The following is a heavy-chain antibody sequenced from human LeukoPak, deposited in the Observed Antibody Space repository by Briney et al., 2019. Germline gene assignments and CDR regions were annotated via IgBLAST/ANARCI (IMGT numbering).Heavy chain of an antibody. CDR3: ARGGRFASIVVVVAATQLMDV. Sequence: KPSETLSLTCAVYGGSFSAYYWSWIRQPPGKGLEWIGEINHSGSTNYNPSLKSRVTMSVDTSKNQFSLKLNSVTAADTAVYYCARGGRFASIVVVVAATQLMDVWGKGTTVTVSS. V-gene: IGHV4-34*01. CDR2: INHSGST. D-gene: IGHD2-15*01. CDR1: GGSFSAYY. J-gene: IGHJ6*04.